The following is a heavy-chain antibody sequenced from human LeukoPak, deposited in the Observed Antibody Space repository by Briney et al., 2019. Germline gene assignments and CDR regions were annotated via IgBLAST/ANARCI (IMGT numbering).Heavy chain of an antibody. CDR1: GFTFSSYA. V-gene: IGHV3-30*04. Sequence: GGSLRLSCAASGFTFSSYAMHWVRQAPGKGLEWVAVISYDGSNKYYADSVKGRFTISRDNSKNTLYLQMNSLRAEGTAVYYCARMSLRYFDWSSGGQDYWGQGTLVTVSS. J-gene: IGHJ4*02. CDR2: ISYDGSNK. D-gene: IGHD3-9*01. CDR3: ARMSLRYFDWSSGGQDY.